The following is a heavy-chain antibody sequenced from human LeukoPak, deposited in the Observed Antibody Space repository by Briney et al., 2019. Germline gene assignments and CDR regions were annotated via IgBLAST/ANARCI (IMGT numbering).Heavy chain of an antibody. J-gene: IGHJ6*02. Sequence: SETLSLTCTVSGGSISSYYWSWIRQPPGKGLEWIGYIYYSGSTNYNPSLKSRVTISVDTSKNQFSLKLSSVTAADTAVYYCARDLSYYDILTHSPYYYGMDVWGQGTTVTVSS. CDR3: ARDLSYYDILTHSPYYYGMDV. V-gene: IGHV4-59*01. D-gene: IGHD3-9*01. CDR1: GGSISSYY. CDR2: IYYSGST.